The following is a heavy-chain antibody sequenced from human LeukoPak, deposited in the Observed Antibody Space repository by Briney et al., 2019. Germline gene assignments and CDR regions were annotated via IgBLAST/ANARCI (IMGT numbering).Heavy chain of an antibody. J-gene: IGHJ3*02. CDR3: ARADSSSSWGAFDI. CDR2: IYHSGST. Sequence: SETLSLTCTVSGCSISSGYYWGWIGQPPGKGLEWIGSIYHSGSTYYNPSLKSRVTISVDTSKNQFSLKLSSVTAADTAVYYCARADSSSSWGAFDIWGQGTMVTVSS. CDR1: GCSISSGYY. V-gene: IGHV4-38-2*02. D-gene: IGHD6-6*01.